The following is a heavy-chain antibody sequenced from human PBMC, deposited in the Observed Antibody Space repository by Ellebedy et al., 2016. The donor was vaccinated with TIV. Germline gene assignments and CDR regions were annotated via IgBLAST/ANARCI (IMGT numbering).Heavy chain of an antibody. CDR2: IYWDDDK. CDR1: GFSLSTSGVG. CDR3: ARITIYDILTGPRYYFDY. J-gene: IGHJ4*02. D-gene: IGHD3-9*01. Sequence: SGPTLVXPTQPLTLTCTFSGFSLSTSGVGVGWIRQPPGKALEWLALIYWDDDKRYSPSLKSRLTITKDTSKNQVVLTMTNMDPVDTATYYCARITIYDILTGPRYYFDYWGQGTLVTVSS. V-gene: IGHV2-5*02.